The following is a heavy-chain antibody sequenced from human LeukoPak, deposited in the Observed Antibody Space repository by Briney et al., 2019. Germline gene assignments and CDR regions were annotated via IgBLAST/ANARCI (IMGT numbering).Heavy chain of an antibody. CDR1: GFTVSSNY. Sequence: GGSLRLSCAASGFTVSSNYMSWVRQAPGKGLEWVSVINSGGSTYYADSVKGRFTISRDNSKNTLHLRMNSLRAEDTAVYYCAKYGNWNYNDAFDIWGQGTMVTVSS. J-gene: IGHJ3*02. V-gene: IGHV3-53*01. CDR3: AKYGNWNYNDAFDI. D-gene: IGHD1-7*01. CDR2: INSGGST.